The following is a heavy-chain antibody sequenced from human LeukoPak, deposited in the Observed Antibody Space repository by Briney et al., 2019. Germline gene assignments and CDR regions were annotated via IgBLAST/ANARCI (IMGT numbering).Heavy chain of an antibody. V-gene: IGHV4-38-2*02. D-gene: IGHD5-18*01. CDR1: GYSTSSGYY. Sequence: SETLSLTCTVSGYSTSSGYYWGWIRQPPGKGLEWIGSIYHSGSTYYNPSLKSRVTISVDTSKNQFSLKLSSVTAADTAVYYCASLGLLTNWFDPWGQGTLVTVSS. CDR3: ASLGLLTNWFDP. CDR2: IYHSGST. J-gene: IGHJ5*02.